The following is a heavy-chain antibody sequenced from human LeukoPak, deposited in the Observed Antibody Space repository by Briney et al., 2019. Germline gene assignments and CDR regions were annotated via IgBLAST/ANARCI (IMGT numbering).Heavy chain of an antibody. Sequence: GESLKISCKGSGYSFTSYWIGWVRQMPGKGLEWMGIVYPGDSDTRYSPSFQGQVTISADKSISTAYLQWSSLKASDTAMYYCATTHCSSTSCYRDFGYWGQGTLVTVSS. CDR2: VYPGDSDT. J-gene: IGHJ4*02. D-gene: IGHD2-2*02. CDR1: GYSFTSYW. CDR3: ATTHCSSTSCYRDFGY. V-gene: IGHV5-51*01.